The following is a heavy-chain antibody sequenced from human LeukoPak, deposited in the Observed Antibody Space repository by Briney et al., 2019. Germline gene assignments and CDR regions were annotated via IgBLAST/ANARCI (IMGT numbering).Heavy chain of an antibody. CDR2: INHSGST. CDR1: GGSISSYY. CDR3: ATRHDSSGYYFPNWFDP. Sequence: SETLSLTCTVSGGSISSYYWSWIRQPPGKGLEWIGEINHSGSTNYNPSLKSRVTISVDTSKNQFSLKLSSVTAADTAVYYCATRHDSSGYYFPNWFDPWGQGTLVTVSS. V-gene: IGHV4-34*01. J-gene: IGHJ5*02. D-gene: IGHD3-22*01.